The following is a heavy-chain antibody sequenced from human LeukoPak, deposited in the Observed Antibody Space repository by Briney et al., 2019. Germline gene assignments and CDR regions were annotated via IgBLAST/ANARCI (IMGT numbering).Heavy chain of an antibody. V-gene: IGHV3-21*01. J-gene: IGHJ4*02. Sequence: GGSLRLSCAASGFTFSSYSMNWVRQAPGKGLEWVSSISSSSSYIYYADSVKGRFTISRDNAKNSLYLQMNSLRAEDTAVYYCARGASLWFGEFVDYWGQGTLVTVSS. D-gene: IGHD3-10*01. CDR1: GFTFSSYS. CDR2: ISSSSSYI. CDR3: ARGASLWFGEFVDY.